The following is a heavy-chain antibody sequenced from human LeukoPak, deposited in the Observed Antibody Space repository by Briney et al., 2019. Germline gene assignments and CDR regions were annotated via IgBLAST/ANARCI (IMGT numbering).Heavy chain of an antibody. J-gene: IGHJ4*02. V-gene: IGHV3-7*03. CDR1: GFIFNNYW. CDR2: IKEDGREK. D-gene: IGHD2-15*01. Sequence: GGSLRLSCAASGFIFNNYWMNWVRQAPGKGLEWVASIKEDGREKLYVESLEGRLTIARDNAKESLHLQMRNLRVEDTAVYYCAKQLGYCSDGSCYFPYWGQGTLVTVSS. CDR3: AKQLGYCSDGSCYFPY.